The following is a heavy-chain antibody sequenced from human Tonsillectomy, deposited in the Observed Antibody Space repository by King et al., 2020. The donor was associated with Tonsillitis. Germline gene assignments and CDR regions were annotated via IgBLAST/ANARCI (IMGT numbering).Heavy chain of an antibody. CDR2: INHSGST. D-gene: IGHD6-6*01. CDR1: GGSCSGDY. J-gene: IGHJ4*02. Sequence: VQLQQWGAGLLKPSETLSLTCAVYGGSCSGDYWSWIRQPPGKGLEWIGEINHSGSTNYNPSLKSRVTISVDTSKNQFSLKLSSLTAADTAVYYCARDFEYSSSSSFDYWGQGTLVTVSS. CDR3: ARDFEYSSSSSFDY. V-gene: IGHV4-34*01.